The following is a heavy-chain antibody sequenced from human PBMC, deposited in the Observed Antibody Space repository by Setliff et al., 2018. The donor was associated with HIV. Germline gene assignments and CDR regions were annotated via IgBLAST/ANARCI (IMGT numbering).Heavy chain of an antibody. CDR2: ISAYTGHT. D-gene: IGHD4-4*01. J-gene: IGHJ5*02. CDR1: GYSFINYG. CDR3: ARARLQGTVTAVGPRDNCLDP. V-gene: IGHV1-18*01. Sequence: ASVKVSCKASGYSFINYGISWVRQAPGQGPEWMGWISAYTGHTDYAPRLLGRVTMTTDTSTSTAYMELRSLTSDDTAVYYCARARLQGTVTAVGPRDNCLDPWGQGTRVTVPQ.